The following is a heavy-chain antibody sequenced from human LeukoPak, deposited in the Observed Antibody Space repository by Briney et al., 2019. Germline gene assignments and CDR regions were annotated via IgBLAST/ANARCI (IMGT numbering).Heavy chain of an antibody. J-gene: IGHJ4*02. D-gene: IGHD4-17*01. Sequence: ASVKVSCKASGYTFTGYYMHWVRQAPGQGLEWIGWINPNSGGTNYAQKLQGRVTMTRDTSISTAYMELSRLRSDDTAVYYCARDGTVTATPAWFDWGQGTLVTVSS. V-gene: IGHV1-2*02. CDR3: ARDGTVTATPAWFD. CDR2: INPNSGGT. CDR1: GYTFTGYY.